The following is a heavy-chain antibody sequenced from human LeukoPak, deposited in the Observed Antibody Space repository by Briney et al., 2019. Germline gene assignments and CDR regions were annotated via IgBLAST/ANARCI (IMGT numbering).Heavy chain of an antibody. J-gene: IGHJ4*02. CDR2: ISVHNGNP. Sequence: ASVKVSCKASGYIFSKYDISWVRQAPGQGLEWMGWISVHNGNPNYAQKFQGRVTMTTDTSTSTHYMELRSLRSDDTAVYYCAREGRYYYDSSGQGDYWGQGTLVTVSS. D-gene: IGHD3-22*01. CDR1: GYIFSKYD. V-gene: IGHV1-18*01. CDR3: AREGRYYYDSSGQGDY.